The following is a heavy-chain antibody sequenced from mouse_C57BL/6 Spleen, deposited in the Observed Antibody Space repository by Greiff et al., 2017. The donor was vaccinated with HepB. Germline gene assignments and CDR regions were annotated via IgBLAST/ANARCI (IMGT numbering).Heavy chain of an antibody. J-gene: IGHJ4*01. D-gene: IGHD1-1*01. CDR1: GYTFTSYW. Sequence: QVQLQQSGAELVKPGASVKLSCKASGYTFTSYWMHWVKQRPGRGLEWIGRIDPNSGGTKYNEKFKSKATLTVDKTSSTAYMQLSSLTSEDSAVYYCARYYGSSYVRFYAMDFWGQGTSVTVSS. V-gene: IGHV1-72*01. CDR3: ARYYGSSYVRFYAMDF. CDR2: IDPNSGGT.